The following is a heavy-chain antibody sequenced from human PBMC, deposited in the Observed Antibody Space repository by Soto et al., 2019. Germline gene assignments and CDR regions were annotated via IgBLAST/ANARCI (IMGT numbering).Heavy chain of an antibody. Sequence: GGSLRLSCAASGFTFSSYGMHWVRQAPGKGLEWVAVIWYDGSNKYSADSVKGRFTISRDNSKNTLYLQMNSLRAEDTAVYYCAREEYSSSSSDYWGQGTLVTVSS. D-gene: IGHD6-6*01. J-gene: IGHJ4*02. V-gene: IGHV3-33*01. CDR3: AREEYSSSSSDY. CDR1: GFTFSSYG. CDR2: IWYDGSNK.